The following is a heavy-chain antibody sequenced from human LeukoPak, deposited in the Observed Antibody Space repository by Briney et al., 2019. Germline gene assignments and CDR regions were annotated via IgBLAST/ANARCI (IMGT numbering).Heavy chain of an antibody. V-gene: IGHV1-8*01. J-gene: IGHJ5*02. CDR3: ARGRTSWYGTNNWFDP. D-gene: IGHD6-13*01. CDR2: MNRSSGNR. Sequence: ASVKVSCKASGYTFTTYYINWVRQATGQRLEWIGWMNRSSGNRGHPQKVQGRVTRTRVTSISTAYMELSSLRSEGTAVYYCARGRTSWYGTNNWFDPWGQGTLVTVSS. CDR1: GYTFTTYY.